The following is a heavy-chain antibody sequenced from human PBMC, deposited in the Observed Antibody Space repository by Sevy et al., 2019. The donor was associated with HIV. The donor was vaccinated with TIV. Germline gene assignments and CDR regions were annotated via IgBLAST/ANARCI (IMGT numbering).Heavy chain of an antibody. D-gene: IGHD6-6*01. V-gene: IGHV3-21*01. CDR2: ISSSSSYI. Sequence: GGCLRLSCAASGFTFSSYSMNWVRQAPGKGLERVSSISSSSSYIYYADSVKGRFTISRDNAKNSLYLQMNSLRAEDTAVYYCARDLEYSSSPDYYYYGMDVWGQGTTVTVSS. CDR1: GFTFSSYS. J-gene: IGHJ6*02. CDR3: ARDLEYSSSPDYYYYGMDV.